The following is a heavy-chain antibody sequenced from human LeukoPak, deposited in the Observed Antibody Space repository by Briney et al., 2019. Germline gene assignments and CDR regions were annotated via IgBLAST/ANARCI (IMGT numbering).Heavy chain of an antibody. CDR3: APTDCSGGSCYGNWFDP. CDR1: GFTFSSYG. CDR2: ISYDGSNK. Sequence: GGSLRLSCAASGFTFSSYGMPWVRQAPGKGLEWVAVISYDGSNKYYADSVKGRFTISRDNSKNTLYLQMNSLRAEDTAVYYCAPTDCSGGSCYGNWFDPWGQGTLVTVSS. J-gene: IGHJ5*02. D-gene: IGHD2-15*01. V-gene: IGHV3-30*03.